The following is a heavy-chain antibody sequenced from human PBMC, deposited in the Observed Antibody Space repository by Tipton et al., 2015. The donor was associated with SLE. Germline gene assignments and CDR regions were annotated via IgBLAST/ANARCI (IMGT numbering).Heavy chain of an antibody. CDR3: ATGGSIVGPVRYFGY. J-gene: IGHJ4*02. D-gene: IGHD1-26*01. V-gene: IGHV4-38-2*02. Sequence: TLSLTCTVSGYSISSGYYWGWIRQPPGKGLDWIGSIYHRGSTYYNPSLKSRVTMSVDTSKNEFSLKLGSVTAADTAVYYCATGGSIVGPVRYFGYWGQGTLVTVPS. CDR2: IYHRGST. CDR1: GYSISSGYY.